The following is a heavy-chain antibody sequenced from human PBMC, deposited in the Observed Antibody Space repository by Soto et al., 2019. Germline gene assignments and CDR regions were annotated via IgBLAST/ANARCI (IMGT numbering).Heavy chain of an antibody. V-gene: IGHV3-72*01. CDR3: TTVTTVDYYFDY. J-gene: IGHJ4*02. CDR2: IRKKTNSYTT. D-gene: IGHD4-17*01. Sequence: EVQLVESGGGLVQPGGSLRLSCAASGLTFSDRYMDWVRQAPGKGLEWVGRIRKKTNSYTTEDAASVKGRFIISRDDSTNSLYLQMSSLKTEDTAVYYCTTVTTVDYYFDYWGQGTLVTVSS. CDR1: GLTFSDRY.